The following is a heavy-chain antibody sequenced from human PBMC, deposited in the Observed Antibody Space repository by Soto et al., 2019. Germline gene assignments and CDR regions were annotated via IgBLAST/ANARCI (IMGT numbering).Heavy chain of an antibody. CDR3: VREHPGEMALDD. D-gene: IGHD7-27*01. J-gene: IGHJ4*02. Sequence: QVQLVQSGAEVKKPGSSVKVSCKASGGTFSSYAISWGRQAPGQGLEWMGGIIPIFGTANYAQKFQGRVTITADESTSTAYMELSSLRSEDTAVYYCVREHPGEMALDDWGQGTLVTVSS. CDR1: GGTFSSYA. CDR2: IIPIFGTA. V-gene: IGHV1-69*12.